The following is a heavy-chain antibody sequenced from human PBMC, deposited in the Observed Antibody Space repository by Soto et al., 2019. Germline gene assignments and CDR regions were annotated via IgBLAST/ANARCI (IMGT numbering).Heavy chain of an antibody. J-gene: IGHJ4*01. D-gene: IGHD1-1*01. CDR1: GGSISNYY. CDR3: ARARLVRLTTWYYFDY. CDR2: ISDSGST. Sequence: SETLSLTCNVSGGSISNYYWNWIRQPPGKRLEWIGYISDSGSTKYNPSLMSRVTISADMSKNQVSLKVKSVAAADTAIYYCARARLVRLTTWYYFDYWGHVHLFTVS. V-gene: IGHV4-4*08.